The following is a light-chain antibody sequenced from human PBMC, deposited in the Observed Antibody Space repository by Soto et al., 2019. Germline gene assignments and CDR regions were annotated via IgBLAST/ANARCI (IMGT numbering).Light chain of an antibody. V-gene: IGLV1-51*01. Sequence: QSVLTQPPSVSAAPGQKVTISCSGSSSNIGNNYVSWYQQLPGTAPKLLIYDHNKRPSGIPDRFSGSKSGTSATLGITGLQTGDEADYYCATRDSGLSAVVFGGGTKVTVL. CDR2: DHN. CDR1: SSNIGNNY. CDR3: ATRDSGLSAVV. J-gene: IGLJ2*01.